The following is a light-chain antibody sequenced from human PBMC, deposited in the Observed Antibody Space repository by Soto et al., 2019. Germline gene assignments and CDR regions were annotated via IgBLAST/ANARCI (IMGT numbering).Light chain of an antibody. J-gene: IGKJ5*01. CDR3: QQRSNWPS. CDR2: DAS. Sequence: ETVLTQSPGTLSLSPGERATLSRRASQSVSSYLAWYQQKPGQAPRLLIYDASNRATGIPARFSGSGSGTDFTLTISSLEPEDFAVYYCQQRSNWPSFGQGTRLEIK. CDR1: QSVSSY. V-gene: IGKV3-11*01.